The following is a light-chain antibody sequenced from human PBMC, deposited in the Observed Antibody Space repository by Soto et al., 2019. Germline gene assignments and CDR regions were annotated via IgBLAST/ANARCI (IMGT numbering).Light chain of an antibody. CDR3: NSYTTSSIHYV. J-gene: IGLJ1*01. V-gene: IGLV2-14*01. CDR1: NSDIGIYNY. Sequence: QSALTQPASVSGSPGQSITISCSGTNSDIGIYNYVSWYQQHPGKAPKLMIYEVSNRPSGISNRFSGSKSGNTASLTISGLQAEDEADYYCNSYTTSSIHYVFGTGTKVTVL. CDR2: EVS.